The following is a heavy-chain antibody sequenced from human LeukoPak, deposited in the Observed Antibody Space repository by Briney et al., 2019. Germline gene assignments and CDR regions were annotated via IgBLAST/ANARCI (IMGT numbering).Heavy chain of an antibody. CDR1: GFTFSSYS. J-gene: IGHJ3*02. V-gene: IGHV3-21*01. Sequence: GGSLRLSCAASGFTFSSYSMNWVRQAPGKGLEWVSSISSSSSYIYYADSVKGRFTISRDNAKNSLYLQMNSLRAEDTAVYYCASPYYYDSSGYYEGYAFDIWGQGTMVTVSS. CDR3: ASPYYYDSSGYYEGYAFDI. CDR2: ISSSSSYI. D-gene: IGHD3-22*01.